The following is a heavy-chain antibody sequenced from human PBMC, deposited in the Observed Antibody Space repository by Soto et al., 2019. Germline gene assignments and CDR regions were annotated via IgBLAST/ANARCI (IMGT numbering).Heavy chain of an antibody. D-gene: IGHD3-3*01. V-gene: IGHV2-70*01. CDR2: IDWDNNK. Sequence: ESGPTLVNPTQTLTLTCTFSGFSLSTTGTCVTWIRQPPGKALEWLALIDWDNNKYYSTSLKTRLTISEDTSKNQVVLTMTNMDPVDTATYYCARIPHYSDTYYTDSWGQGTLVTVSS. J-gene: IGHJ4*02. CDR1: GFSLSTTGTC. CDR3: ARIPHYSDTYYTDS.